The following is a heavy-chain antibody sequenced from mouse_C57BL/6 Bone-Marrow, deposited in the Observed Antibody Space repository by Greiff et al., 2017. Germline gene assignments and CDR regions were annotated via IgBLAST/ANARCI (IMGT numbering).Heavy chain of an antibody. J-gene: IGHJ3*01. Sequence: QVQLQQPGAELVKPGASVKLSCKASGYTFTSYWMHWVKQRPGQGLEWIGMIHPNSGSTNYNEKFKSKATLTVDKSSSTAYMQLSSLTSEDSAVYYCARETGTAWFAYGGQGTLVTVSA. CDR3: ARETGTAWFAY. V-gene: IGHV1-64*01. CDR1: GYTFTSYW. CDR2: IHPNSGST. D-gene: IGHD4-1*01.